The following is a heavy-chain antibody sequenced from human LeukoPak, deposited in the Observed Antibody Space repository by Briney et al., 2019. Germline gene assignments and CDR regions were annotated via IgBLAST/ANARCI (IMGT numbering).Heavy chain of an antibody. V-gene: IGHV1-69*01. J-gene: IGHJ1*01. D-gene: IGHD3-9*01. CDR1: GGTFSSYA. CDR3: AFDWLLPASEYFQH. Sequence: SVKVSCKASGGTFSSYAISWVRQAPGQGLEWMGGIIPIFGTANYAQKFQGRVTITADESTSTAYMELSSLRSEDTAVYYCAFDWLLPASEYFQHWGQGTLVTVSS. CDR2: IIPIFGTA.